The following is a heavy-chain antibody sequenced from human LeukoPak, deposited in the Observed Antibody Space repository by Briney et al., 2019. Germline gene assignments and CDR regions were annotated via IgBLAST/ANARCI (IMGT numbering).Heavy chain of an antibody. Sequence: PERSLRLSCAASGFTFSSYAMHWVRQAPGKGLEWVAVISYDGSNKYYADSVKGRFTISRDNSKNTLYLQMNSPRAEDTAVYYCARRAGAYTHPYDYWGQGTLVTVS. CDR3: ARRAGAYTHPYDY. CDR1: GFTFSSYA. V-gene: IGHV3-30*04. J-gene: IGHJ4*02. D-gene: IGHD3-16*01. CDR2: ISYDGSNK.